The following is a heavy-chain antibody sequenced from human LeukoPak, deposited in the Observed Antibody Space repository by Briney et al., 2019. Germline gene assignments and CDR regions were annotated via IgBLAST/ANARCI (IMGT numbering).Heavy chain of an antibody. CDR2: ISSGSSYI. CDR1: GFTFSTYS. D-gene: IGHD3-10*01. J-gene: IGHJ4*02. CDR3: ARVRGPQLSYFDY. V-gene: IGHV3-21*01. Sequence: PGGSLRPSCAASGFTFSTYSMNWVRQAPGKGLEWVSSISSGSSYIYYADSVKGRFTISRDNAKNSLYLQMNSLRAEDTAVYYCARVRGPQLSYFDYWGQGTLVTVSS.